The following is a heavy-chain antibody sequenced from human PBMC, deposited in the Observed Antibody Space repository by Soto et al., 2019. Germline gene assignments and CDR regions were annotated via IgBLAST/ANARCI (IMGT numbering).Heavy chain of an antibody. V-gene: IGHV1-18*01. D-gene: IGHD1-26*01. Sequence: ASVKVSCKASGYTFTSYGISWVRQAPGQGLEWMGWIGAYNGNTNYAQKLQGRVTMTTDTSTSTAYMELRSLRSDDTAVYYCARPLSRGGSGSYYYSYYYGMDVWGQGTTVTVSS. CDR1: GYTFTSYG. CDR2: IGAYNGNT. CDR3: ARPLSRGGSGSYYYSYYYGMDV. J-gene: IGHJ6*02.